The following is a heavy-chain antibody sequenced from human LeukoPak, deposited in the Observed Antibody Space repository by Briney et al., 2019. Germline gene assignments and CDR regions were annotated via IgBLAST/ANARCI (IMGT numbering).Heavy chain of an antibody. CDR3: AKDQWAAAGTGWDY. J-gene: IGHJ4*02. Sequence: GGSLRLSCAASGFTFSTYGMYWVRQAPGKGLEWVAVISYDGSNKYYADSVKGRFTISRDNSKNTLYLQMNSLRAEDTAVYYCAKDQWAAAGTGWDYWGQGTLVTVSS. CDR2: ISYDGSNK. V-gene: IGHV3-30*18. CDR1: GFTFSTYG. D-gene: IGHD6-13*01.